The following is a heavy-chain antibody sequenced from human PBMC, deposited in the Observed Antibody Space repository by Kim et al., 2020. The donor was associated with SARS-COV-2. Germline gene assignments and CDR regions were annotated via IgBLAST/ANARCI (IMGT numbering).Heavy chain of an antibody. D-gene: IGHD3-10*02. CDR2: IGGDGIST. V-gene: IGHV3-74*01. Sequence: GGSLRLSCAASGFTLRSYWINWVRQAPGKGLVWVSRIGGDGISTHYADSVKRRFTVSRDNDDNTVYLQMNSLRADDTTVYYCASGMFKTGFDAWGQGTTVTDAS. CDR3: ASGMFKTGFDA. CDR1: GFTLRSYW. J-gene: IGHJ6*02.